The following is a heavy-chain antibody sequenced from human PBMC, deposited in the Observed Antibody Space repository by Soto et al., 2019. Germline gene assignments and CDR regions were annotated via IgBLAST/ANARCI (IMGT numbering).Heavy chain of an antibody. Sequence: SETLSLTCTVSGGSISSYYWSWIRQPPGKGLEWIGYIYYSGSTNYNPSLKSRVTISVDTSKNQFSLKLSSVTAADTAVYYCARGVSTDWFDPWGQGTLVTVSS. V-gene: IGHV4-59*01. CDR1: GGSISSYY. CDR2: IYYSGST. CDR3: ARGVSTDWFDP. D-gene: IGHD4-17*01. J-gene: IGHJ5*02.